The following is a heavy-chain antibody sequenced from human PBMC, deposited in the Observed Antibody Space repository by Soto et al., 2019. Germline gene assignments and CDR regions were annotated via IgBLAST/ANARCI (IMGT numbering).Heavy chain of an antibody. CDR1: GYTFTSYY. D-gene: IGHD2-2*01. CDR2: INPSGGST. V-gene: IGHV1-46*01. CDR3: ARVTRYCSSTSCPRGLDY. Sequence: GASVKVSCKASGYTFTSYYMHWVRQAPGQGLEWMGIINPSGGSTSYAQKFQGRVTMTRDTSTSTVYMELSSLRSEDTAVYYCARVTRYCSSTSCPRGLDYWGQGTLVTVSS. J-gene: IGHJ4*02.